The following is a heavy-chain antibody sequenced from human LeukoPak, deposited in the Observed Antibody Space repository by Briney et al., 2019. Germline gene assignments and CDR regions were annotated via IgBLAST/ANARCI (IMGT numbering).Heavy chain of an antibody. CDR3: ARAQKTYYYGSGSR. V-gene: IGHV1-8*01. D-gene: IGHD3-10*01. J-gene: IGHJ4*02. Sequence: ASVKVSCKASGYTFTSYDINWVRQAPGQGLEWMGWMDPNSGNTGYAQKFQGRVTMTRNTSISTAYMELSSLRSEDTAVYYCARAQKTYYYGSGSRWGQGTLVTVSS. CDR1: GYTFTSYD. CDR2: MDPNSGNT.